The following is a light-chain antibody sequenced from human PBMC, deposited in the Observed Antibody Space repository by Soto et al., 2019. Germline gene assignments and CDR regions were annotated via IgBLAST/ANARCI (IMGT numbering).Light chain of an antibody. CDR1: QSVSSN. CDR3: QQRSNWPLT. Sequence: IVLTLSPATLSLSTGERATLSCRASQSVSSNLAWYQQKPGQAPRLLIYGASNRAAGIPDRFSGSGSGTDFTLTISSLEPEDFAVYYCQQRSNWPLTFGGGTKVDIK. J-gene: IGKJ4*01. V-gene: IGKV3-11*01. CDR2: GAS.